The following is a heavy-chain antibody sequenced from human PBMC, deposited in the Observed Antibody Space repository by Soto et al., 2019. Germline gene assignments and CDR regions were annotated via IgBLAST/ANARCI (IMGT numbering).Heavy chain of an antibody. CDR3: ALTYDILTGYYNATFWY. D-gene: IGHD3-9*01. Sequence: GGSLRLSCAASGFTVSSNYMSWVRQAPGKGLEWVSVIYSGGSTYYADSVKGRFTISRDNSKNTLYLQMNSLRAEDTAVYYCALTYDILTGYYNATFWYWGQGPLVTVSS. CDR2: IYSGGST. J-gene: IGHJ4*02. V-gene: IGHV3-66*01. CDR1: GFTVSSNY.